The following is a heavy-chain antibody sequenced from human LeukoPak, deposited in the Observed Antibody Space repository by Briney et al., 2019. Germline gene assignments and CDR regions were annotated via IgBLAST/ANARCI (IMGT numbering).Heavy chain of an antibody. CDR1: GFTFDDYA. Sequence: GGSLRLSCAASGFTFDDYAMHWVRQAPGKGLEWVSGISWNSGSIGYADSVKGRFTISRDNAKNSLYLQMNSLRAEDTAVYYCARAPGYSSSSHWGQGTLVTVSS. D-gene: IGHD6-6*01. CDR2: ISWNSGSI. CDR3: ARAPGYSSSSH. V-gene: IGHV3-9*01. J-gene: IGHJ4*02.